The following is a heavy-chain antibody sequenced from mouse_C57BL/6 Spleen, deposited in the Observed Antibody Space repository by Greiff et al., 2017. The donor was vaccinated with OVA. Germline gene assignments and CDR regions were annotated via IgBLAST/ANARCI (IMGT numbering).Heavy chain of an antibody. Sequence: DVKLVESGGGLVKPGGSLKLSCAASGFTFSSYAMSWVRQTPEKRLEWVATISDGGSYTYYPDNVKGRFTISRDNAKNNLYLQMSHLKSEDTAMYYGAREGRLRTWFAYWGQGTLVTVSA. D-gene: IGHD2-2*01. CDR3: AREGRLRTWFAY. J-gene: IGHJ3*01. CDR2: ISDGGSYT. CDR1: GFTFSSYA. V-gene: IGHV5-4*01.